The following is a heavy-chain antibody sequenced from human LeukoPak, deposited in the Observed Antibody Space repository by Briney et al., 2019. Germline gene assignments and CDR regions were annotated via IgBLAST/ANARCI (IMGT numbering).Heavy chain of an antibody. Sequence: PGGSLRLSCAASGFTFSSYGMHWVRQAPGKGLEWVAVISYDGSNKYYADSVKGRFTISRDNSKNTLYLQMNSLRAEDTAVYYCASREQLNHWGQGTLVTVSS. CDR2: ISYDGSNK. V-gene: IGHV3-30*03. J-gene: IGHJ5*02. CDR1: GFTFSSYG. CDR3: ASREQLNH. D-gene: IGHD6-6*01.